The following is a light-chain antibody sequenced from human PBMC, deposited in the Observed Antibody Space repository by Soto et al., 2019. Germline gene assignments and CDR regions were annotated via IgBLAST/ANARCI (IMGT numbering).Light chain of an antibody. CDR1: QSVSSNY. CDR3: QQYGSSPWT. CDR2: GAS. Sequence: EIVLTQSPGTLSLSPGERATLSCRASQSVSSNYLAWYQQKPGQAPRPLIYGASSRATGIPDRFSGSGAGTDFTLTISSLESEDFAAYYCQQYGSSPWTFGQGTKV. V-gene: IGKV3-20*01. J-gene: IGKJ1*01.